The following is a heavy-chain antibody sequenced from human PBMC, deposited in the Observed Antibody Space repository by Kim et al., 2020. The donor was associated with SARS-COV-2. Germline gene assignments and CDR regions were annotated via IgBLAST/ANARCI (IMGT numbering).Heavy chain of an antibody. V-gene: IGHV1-18*01. Sequence: ASVKVSCKASGYTFTSYGISWVRQAPGQGLEWMGWISAYNGNTNYAQKLQGRVTMTTDTSTSTAYMELRSLRSDDTAVYYCARDRGWEPPDYYGMDVWGQGTTVTVSS. D-gene: IGHD1-26*01. J-gene: IGHJ6*02. CDR3: ARDRGWEPPDYYGMDV. CDR2: ISAYNGNT. CDR1: GYTFTSYG.